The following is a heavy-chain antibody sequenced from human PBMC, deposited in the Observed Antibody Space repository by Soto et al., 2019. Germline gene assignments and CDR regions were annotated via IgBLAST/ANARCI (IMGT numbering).Heavy chain of an antibody. Sequence: RASVKVSCKASGFTFTSSAVQWVLQARGQRLEWIGWIVVGSGNTNYAQKFQERVTITRDMSTSTAYMELSSLRSEDTAVYYCHSGVLRFLDPGAFDIWGQGTMVTVSS. J-gene: IGHJ3*02. CDR1: GFTFTSSA. CDR2: IVVGSGNT. CDR3: HSGVLRFLDPGAFDI. V-gene: IGHV1-58*01. D-gene: IGHD3-3*01.